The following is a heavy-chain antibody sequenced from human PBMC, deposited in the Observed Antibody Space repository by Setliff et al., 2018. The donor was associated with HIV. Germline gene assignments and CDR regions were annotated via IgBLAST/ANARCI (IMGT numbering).Heavy chain of an antibody. D-gene: IGHD2-8*02. J-gene: IGHJ6*02. V-gene: IGHV3-30*02. CDR1: GLPFYNYW. Sequence: GGSLRLSCVASGLPFYNYWMTWVRQAPGKGLEWVAFIWYDGSDKYYADSVKGRFTISRDNSKNTLFLEMNYLRAEDTAVYYCAKVYGTGYFYYYYGMHVWGQGTTVTVSS. CDR3: AKVYGTGYFYYYYGMHV. CDR2: IWYDGSDK.